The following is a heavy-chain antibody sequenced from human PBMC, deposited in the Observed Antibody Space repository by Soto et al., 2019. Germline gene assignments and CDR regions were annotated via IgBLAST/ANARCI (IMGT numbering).Heavy chain of an antibody. V-gene: IGHV3-7*01. CDR2: IKQDGSEK. Sequence: GGSLRLSCAASGFTFSSYSMNWVRQAPGKGLEWVANIKQDGSEKYYVDSVKGRFTISRDNAKNSLYLQMNSLRAEDTAVYYCAKDLVGGYDPPPLHYYYGMDVWGQGTTVTVSS. D-gene: IGHD5-12*01. CDR3: AKDLVGGYDPPPLHYYYGMDV. J-gene: IGHJ6*02. CDR1: GFTFSSYS.